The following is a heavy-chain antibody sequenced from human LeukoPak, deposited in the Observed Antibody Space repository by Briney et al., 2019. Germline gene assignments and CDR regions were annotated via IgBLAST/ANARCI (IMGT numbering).Heavy chain of an antibody. CDR3: ARLDRPGGRTGDVFDV. CDR2: IDETWNT. Sequence: SETLSLTCTVSGGSISGYHWSWIRQSPGKGLEGIGYIDETWNTNYSPSLKRRVTISLDMSKTQFSLEMNSATAADTAMFYCARLDRPGGRTGDVFDVWGQGTMVTVSS. D-gene: IGHD3-22*01. CDR1: GGSISGYH. V-gene: IGHV4-59*08. J-gene: IGHJ3*01.